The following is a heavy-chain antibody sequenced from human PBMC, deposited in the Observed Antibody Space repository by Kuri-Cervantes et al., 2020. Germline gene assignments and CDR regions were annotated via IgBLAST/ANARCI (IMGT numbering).Heavy chain of an antibody. CDR2: INHSGST. J-gene: IGHJ5*02. D-gene: IGHD3-10*01. CDR3: ARGRGYYGSGIWFDP. CDR1: GGSFSGYY. Sequence: SETLSLTCAVYGGSFSGYYWSWIRQPPGKGLEWIGEINHSGSTNYNPSLKSRVTISVDTSKNQFSLKLSSVTAADMAVYYCARGRGYYGSGIWFDPWGQGTLVTVSS. V-gene: IGHV4-34*01.